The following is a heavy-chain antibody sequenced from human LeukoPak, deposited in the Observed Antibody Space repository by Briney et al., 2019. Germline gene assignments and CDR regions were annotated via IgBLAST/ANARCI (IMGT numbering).Heavy chain of an antibody. CDR2: IFHSGIT. Sequence: PSGTLSLTCAVSGGSISSSNWWSWVRQPPGKGLEWIGEIFHSGITYYNPSLKSRVTISLDKSKDQFSLKLTSVTAADTAVYYCTRVPTGTTGPAGYWGQGTLVTVSS. J-gene: IGHJ4*02. CDR3: TRVPTGTTGPAGY. V-gene: IGHV4-4*02. D-gene: IGHD1-1*01. CDR1: GGSISSSNW.